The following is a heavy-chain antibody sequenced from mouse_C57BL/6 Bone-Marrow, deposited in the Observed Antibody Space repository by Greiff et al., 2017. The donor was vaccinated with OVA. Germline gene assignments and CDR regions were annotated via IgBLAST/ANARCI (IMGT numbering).Heavy chain of an antibody. CDR3: ARRTVVPYYYAMDY. CDR1: GYTFTDYY. J-gene: IGHJ4*01. D-gene: IGHD1-1*01. Sequence: VQRVESGAELVRPGASVKLSCKASGYTFTDYYINWVKQRPGQGLEWIARIYPGSGNTYYNEKFKGKATLTAEKSSSTAYMQLSSLTSEDSAVYFCARRTVVPYYYAMDYWGQGTSVTVSS. V-gene: IGHV1-76*01. CDR2: IYPGSGNT.